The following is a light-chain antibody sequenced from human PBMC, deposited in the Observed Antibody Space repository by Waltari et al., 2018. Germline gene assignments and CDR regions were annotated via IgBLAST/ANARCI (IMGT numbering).Light chain of an antibody. J-gene: IGLJ2*01. Sequence: SSVLTQPPSVSLAPGKTASITCGGNNIGVKSVHWYQQRPGQAPVLVIYDDSARPSGSPERLSGSNSGNTATLTISRVEAGDGADYYCQVWDSNTDHVIFGGGTKLTVL. CDR2: DDS. CDR3: QVWDSNTDHVI. CDR1: NIGVKS. V-gene: IGLV3-21*04.